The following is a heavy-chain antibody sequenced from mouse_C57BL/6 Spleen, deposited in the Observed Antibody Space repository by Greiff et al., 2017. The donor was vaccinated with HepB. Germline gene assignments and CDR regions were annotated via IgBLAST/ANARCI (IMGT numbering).Heavy chain of an antibody. J-gene: IGHJ3*01. CDR1: GFTFSSYA. CDR2: ISDGGCYT. CDR3: ARRDDGYYWLAY. D-gene: IGHD2-3*01. Sequence: EVQGVESGGGLVKPGGSLKLSCAASGFTFSSYAMSWVRQTPEKRLEWVATISDGGCYTYYPDNVKGRFTISRDNAKNNLYLQMSHLKSEDTAMYYCARRDDGYYWLAYWGQGTLVTVSA. V-gene: IGHV5-4*03.